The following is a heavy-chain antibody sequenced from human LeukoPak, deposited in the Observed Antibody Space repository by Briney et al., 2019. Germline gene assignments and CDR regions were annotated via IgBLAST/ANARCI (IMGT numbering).Heavy chain of an antibody. V-gene: IGHV3-23*01. D-gene: IGHD6-13*01. CDR1: GFTFSSYG. CDR2: ISGSGGST. Sequence: GGSLRLSCAASGFTFSSYGMSWVRQAPGKGLEWVSAISGSGGSTYYADSVKGRFTISRDNSKNTLYLQMNSLRAEDTAVYYWAKGRQQLATYNWFDPWGQGTLVTVSS. CDR3: AKGRQQLATYNWFDP. J-gene: IGHJ5*02.